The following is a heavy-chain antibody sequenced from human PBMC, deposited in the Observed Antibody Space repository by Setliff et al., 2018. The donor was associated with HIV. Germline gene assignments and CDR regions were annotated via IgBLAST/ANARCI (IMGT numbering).Heavy chain of an antibody. J-gene: IGHJ6*03. CDR1: GFSFSNYA. CDR2: ISGSSNVI. D-gene: IGHD3-16*01. Sequence: GGSLRLSCVASGFSFSNYAIIWVRQAPGKGLEWVSDISGSSNVIKYADSVKGRFSISRDNSDNTVYLQMNSLRAEDTAVYYCAKGTFRYYYIDVWGKGTTVTVSS. V-gene: IGHV3-23*01. CDR3: AKGTFRYYYIDV.